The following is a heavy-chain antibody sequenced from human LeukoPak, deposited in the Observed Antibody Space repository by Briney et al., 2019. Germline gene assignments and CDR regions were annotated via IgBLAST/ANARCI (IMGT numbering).Heavy chain of an antibody. CDR2: INPSGGST. CDR3: ARDALNNDSSGYYPGY. D-gene: IGHD3-22*01. CDR1: GYTFTSYY. V-gene: IGHV1-46*01. Sequence: ASVKVSCKASGYTFTSYYMHWVRQAPGQGLEWMEIINPSGGSTSYAQKFQGRVTMTRDTSTSTVYMELSSLRSEDTAVYYCARDALNNDSSGYYPGYWGQGTLATVSS. J-gene: IGHJ4*02.